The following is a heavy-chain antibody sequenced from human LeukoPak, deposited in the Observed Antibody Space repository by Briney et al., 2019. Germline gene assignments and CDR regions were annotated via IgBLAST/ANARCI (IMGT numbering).Heavy chain of an antibody. D-gene: IGHD3-10*01. Sequence: GASVKVSCKASGYTFTTYGISWVRQAPGQGLERMGWISAYNGNTTYAQKLQGRVTMTTDTSTSTAYMELRSLSSGDTAVYYCARQRGSGSYYNCDYWGQGTLVTVSS. CDR2: ISAYNGNT. J-gene: IGHJ4*02. CDR1: GYTFTTYG. CDR3: ARQRGSGSYYNCDY. V-gene: IGHV1-18*04.